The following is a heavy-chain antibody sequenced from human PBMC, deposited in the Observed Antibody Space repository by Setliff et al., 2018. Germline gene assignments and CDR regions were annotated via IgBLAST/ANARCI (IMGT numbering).Heavy chain of an antibody. CDR1: GGSISSYY. CDR3: ARDRPIAAAGTFIRYYYYYGMDV. V-gene: IGHV4-59*01. D-gene: IGHD6-13*01. CDR2: IYYSGST. J-gene: IGHJ6*02. Sequence: PSETLSLTCTVSGGSISSYYWSWIRQPPGKGLEWIGYIYYSGSTNYNPSLKSRVTISVDTSKNQFSLKLSSVTAADTAAYYCARDRPIAAAGTFIRYYYYYGMDVWGQGTTVTVSS.